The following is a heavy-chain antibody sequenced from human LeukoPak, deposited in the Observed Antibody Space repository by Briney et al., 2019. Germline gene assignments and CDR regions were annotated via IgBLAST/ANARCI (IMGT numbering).Heavy chain of an antibody. CDR2: INHSGST. D-gene: IGHD6-25*01. J-gene: IGHJ4*02. CDR1: GGSFSGYY. CDR3: ARVRLGQVYHFDY. V-gene: IGHV4-34*01. Sequence: SETLSLTCAVYGGSFSGYYWSWIRQPPGKGLEWIGEINHSGSTNYNPSLKSRVTISVDTSKNQFSLKLSSVTAADTAVYYCARVRLGQVYHFDYWGQGTLVTVSS.